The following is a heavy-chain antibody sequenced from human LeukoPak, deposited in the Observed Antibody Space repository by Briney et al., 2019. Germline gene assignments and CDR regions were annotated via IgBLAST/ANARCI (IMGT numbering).Heavy chain of an antibody. V-gene: IGHV4-34*01. CDR1: GFTITDHH. D-gene: IGHD2-21*02. J-gene: IGHJ5*02. Sequence: GSLRLSCAASGFTITDHHMDWVRQAPGKGLEWIGEINHSGSTNYNPSLKSRVTISVDTSKNQFSLKLSSVTAADTAVYYCARGVVVTFNWFDPWGQGTLVTVSS. CDR3: ARGVVVTFNWFDP. CDR2: INHSGST.